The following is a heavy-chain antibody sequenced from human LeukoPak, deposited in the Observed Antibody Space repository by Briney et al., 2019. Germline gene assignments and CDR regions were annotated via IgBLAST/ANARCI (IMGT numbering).Heavy chain of an antibody. D-gene: IGHD3-3*01. CDR2: IRSKANSYAT. Sequence: GGSLRLSCAASGFTFSGSAMHWVRQASGKGLEWVGRIRSKANSYATAYAASVKGRFTISRDDSKNTAYLQMNSLKTEDTAVYYCARGVTFDPWGQGTLVTVSS. CDR1: GFTFSGSA. CDR3: ARGVTFDP. J-gene: IGHJ5*02. V-gene: IGHV3-73*01.